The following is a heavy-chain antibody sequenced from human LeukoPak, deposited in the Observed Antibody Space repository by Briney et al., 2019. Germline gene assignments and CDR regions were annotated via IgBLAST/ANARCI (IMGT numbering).Heavy chain of an antibody. D-gene: IGHD6-13*01. J-gene: IGHJ4*02. CDR3: ARMAPRGWVSSWSFDY. V-gene: IGHV3-11*01. CDR2: ISSSGTTI. Sequence: PGGSLRLSCAASGFTFSDYYMSWIRQAPGKGLEWVSYISSSGTTIYYADSVKGRFTISRDNAKNSLYLQMNSLRAEDTAVYYCARMAPRGWVSSWSFDYWGQGTLVTVSS. CDR1: GFTFSDYY.